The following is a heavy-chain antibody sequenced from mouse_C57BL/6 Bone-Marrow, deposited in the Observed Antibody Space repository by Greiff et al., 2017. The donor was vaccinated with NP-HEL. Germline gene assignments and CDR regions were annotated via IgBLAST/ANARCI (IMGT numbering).Heavy chain of an antibody. CDR1: GFNIKDDY. V-gene: IGHV14-4*01. J-gene: IGHJ2*01. Sequence: VQLQQSGAELVRPGASVKLSCTASGFNIKDDYMHWVKQRPEQGLEWIGWIDPENGDTEYASKFQGKATITADTSSNTAYLQLSSLTSEDTAVYYCTTGRDNPLDYWGQGTTLTVSS. D-gene: IGHD1-3*01. CDR2: IDPENGDT. CDR3: TTGRDNPLDY.